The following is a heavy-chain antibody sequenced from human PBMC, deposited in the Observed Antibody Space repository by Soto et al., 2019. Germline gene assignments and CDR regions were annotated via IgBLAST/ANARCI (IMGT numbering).Heavy chain of an antibody. CDR1: GGTFSSYA. Sequence: QVQLVQSGAEVKKPGSSVKVSCKASGGTFSSYAISWVRQAPGQGLEWMGGIIPIFGTANYAQKFQVRVTITADESTSTAYMELSSLRSEDTAVYYCARGYQLTNYYYYGMDVWGQGTTVTVSS. J-gene: IGHJ6*02. D-gene: IGHD2-2*01. CDR2: IIPIFGTA. V-gene: IGHV1-69*01. CDR3: ARGYQLTNYYYYGMDV.